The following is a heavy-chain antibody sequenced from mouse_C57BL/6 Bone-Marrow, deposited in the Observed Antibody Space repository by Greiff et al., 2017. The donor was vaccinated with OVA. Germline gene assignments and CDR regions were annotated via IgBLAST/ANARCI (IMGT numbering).Heavy chain of an antibody. Sequence: VQLQQSGAELARPGASVKLSCKASGYTFTSYGISWVKQRTGQGLEWIGEIYPRSGNTYYNEKLKGKATLTADKSSSTAYMELRSLTSEDSAVYFCARLNWDVAYWGQGTLVTVSA. CDR1: GYTFTSYG. V-gene: IGHV1-81*01. D-gene: IGHD4-1*01. CDR3: ARLNWDVAY. J-gene: IGHJ3*01. CDR2: IYPRSGNT.